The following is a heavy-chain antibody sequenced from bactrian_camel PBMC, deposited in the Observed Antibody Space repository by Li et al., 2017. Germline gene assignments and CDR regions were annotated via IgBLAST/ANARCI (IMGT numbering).Heavy chain of an antibody. CDR1: GFTFSAYA. D-gene: IGHD7*01. Sequence: VQLVESGGGLVQPGGFLRLSCVASGFTFSAYAMTWVRQAPGKGLEWVSTIDSDVGIYGDSVKGRFTISRDNDKNTLYLQLNSLKTEDTAMYYCAKDERGGGTLFEFGYWGQGTQVTV. CDR2: IDSDVG. V-gene: IGHV3S42*01. J-gene: IGHJ6*01. CDR3: AKDERGGGTLFEFGY.